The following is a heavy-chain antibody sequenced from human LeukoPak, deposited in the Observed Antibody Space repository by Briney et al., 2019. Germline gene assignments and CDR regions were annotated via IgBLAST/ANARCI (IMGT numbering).Heavy chain of an antibody. Sequence: PGGSLRLSCAASGFTVSSNYMSWVRQAPGKGLEWVSAISGSGGSTYYADSVKGRFTISRDNSKNTLYLQMNSLRAEDTAVYYCARIYCSGGSCYYFDYWGQGTLVTVSS. D-gene: IGHD2-15*01. CDR3: ARIYCSGGSCYYFDY. V-gene: IGHV3-23*01. CDR2: ISGSGGST. CDR1: GFTVSSNY. J-gene: IGHJ4*02.